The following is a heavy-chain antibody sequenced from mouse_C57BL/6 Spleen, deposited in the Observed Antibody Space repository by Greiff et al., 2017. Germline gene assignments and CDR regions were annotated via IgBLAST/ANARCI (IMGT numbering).Heavy chain of an antibody. Sequence: QVQLQQPGAELVKPGASVKLSCKASGYTFTSYWMPWVKQRPGQGLEWIGEIDPSDSYPNYNQKFKGKATLTVDSSSSTTYMQLSSLTSEDFADYDCARSVAYGSRAGFAYWGQGTLVTVSA. D-gene: IGHD1-1*01. CDR3: ARSVAYGSRAGFAY. CDR1: GYTFTSYW. CDR2: IDPSDSYP. J-gene: IGHJ3*01. V-gene: IGHV1-50*01.